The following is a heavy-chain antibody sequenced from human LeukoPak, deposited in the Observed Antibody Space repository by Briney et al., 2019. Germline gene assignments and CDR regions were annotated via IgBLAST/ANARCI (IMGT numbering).Heavy chain of an antibody. V-gene: IGHV3-49*03. CDR3: TRDGSYDFWSGYQSDY. D-gene: IGHD3-3*01. CDR2: IRSKAYGGTT. Sequence: GRSLRLSCTASGFTFGDYAMSWFRQAPGKGLEWVGFIRSKAYGGTTEYAASVKGRFTISRDDSESIAYLQMNSLKTEDTAVYYCTRDGSYDFWSGYQSDYWGQGTLVTVSS. J-gene: IGHJ4*02. CDR1: GFTFGDYA.